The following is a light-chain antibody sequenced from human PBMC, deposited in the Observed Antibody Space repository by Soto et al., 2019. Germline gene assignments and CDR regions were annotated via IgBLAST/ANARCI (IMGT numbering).Light chain of an antibody. CDR2: SDN. CDR3: ATWDDSLNAYV. CDR1: SSSIGSNA. V-gene: IGLV1-44*01. J-gene: IGLJ1*01. Sequence: QSVLTQPPSASGTPGQRVTISCSGSSSSIGSNAVNWYQQLPGTAPKLLIYSDNHRPSGVPDRFSGSKSGTSASLAISGRQSEDEADYHCATWDDSLNAYVFGIGTKVTVL.